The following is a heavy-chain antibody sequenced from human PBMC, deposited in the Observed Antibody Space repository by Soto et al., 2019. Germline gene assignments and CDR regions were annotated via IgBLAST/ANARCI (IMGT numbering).Heavy chain of an antibody. CDR3: ARGGSGSYFSYYCYGVYV. CDR1: GFTFSSYG. CDR2: IWYDGSNK. V-gene: IGHV3-33*01. J-gene: IGHJ6*01. Sequence: PGGSLRLSCAASGFTFSSYGMHWVRQAPGKGLEWVAVIWYDGSNKYYADSVKGRFTISRDNSKNTLYLQMNSLRAEDTAVYYCARGGSGSYFSYYCYGVYVCGQGTTVTVSS. D-gene: IGHD3-10*01.